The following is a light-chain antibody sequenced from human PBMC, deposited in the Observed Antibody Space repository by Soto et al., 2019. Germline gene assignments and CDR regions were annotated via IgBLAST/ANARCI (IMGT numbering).Light chain of an antibody. CDR2: RAS. Sequence: EILITQSPATLSVSPGEGATLSCRASQSVNSNLAWYRHKPGQAPRLLIYRASTRDAGLPDRFSGSGSGTEFTLTISRLQPEDFEVYYCQQYHKWPITFGQGTRLEIK. V-gene: IGKV3-15*01. J-gene: IGKJ5*01. CDR1: QSVNSN. CDR3: QQYHKWPIT.